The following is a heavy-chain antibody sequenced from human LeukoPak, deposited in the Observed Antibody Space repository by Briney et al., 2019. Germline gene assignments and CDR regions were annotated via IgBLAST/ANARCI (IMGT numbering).Heavy chain of an antibody. D-gene: IGHD5-24*01. CDR3: AKQFVDI. CDR1: GGSFSGYY. V-gene: IGHV3-23*01. Sequence: ETLSLTCAVYGGSFSGYYWSWIRQAPGKGLEWVSSISGSGDDPSYADSVKGRFTISRDNSRNTLYLQMNSLRAEDTAVYYCAKQFVDIWGQGTLVTVSS. CDR2: ISGSGDDP. J-gene: IGHJ5*02.